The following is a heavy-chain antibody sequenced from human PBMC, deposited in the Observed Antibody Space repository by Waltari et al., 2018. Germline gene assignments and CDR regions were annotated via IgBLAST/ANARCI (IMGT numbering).Heavy chain of an antibody. J-gene: IGHJ4*02. CDR3: ARVWGVTTSDF. CDR1: GFSLSDYG. V-gene: IGHV3-48*03. D-gene: IGHD4-17*01. CDR2: ISSSGPTR. Sequence: EVQLVESGGGLVQPGGSLRLSCAASGFSLSDYGMNWVRQAPGKGLEWLSFISSSGPTRHYADSVKGRFTVSRDNTKNSLSLQMNSLRAEDTAVYYCARVWGVTTSDFWGQGTLVTVSS.